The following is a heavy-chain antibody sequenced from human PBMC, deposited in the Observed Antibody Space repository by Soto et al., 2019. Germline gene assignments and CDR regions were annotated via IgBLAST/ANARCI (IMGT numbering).Heavy chain of an antibody. CDR2: ISAYNGVT. CDR1: GYTFTSDG. D-gene: IGHD6-19*01. J-gene: IGHJ6*02. Sequence: QVQLVQSGTEVKMPGASVKVSCKASGYTFTSDGFSWVRQAPGQGLEWMGWISAYNGVTNYAQNFQDRLSMTTDTSTSTVYMELRSLRSDDTAVYYCARTSSSAFYFYGLDVWGRGTSVAVSS. V-gene: IGHV1-18*01. CDR3: ARTSSSAFYFYGLDV.